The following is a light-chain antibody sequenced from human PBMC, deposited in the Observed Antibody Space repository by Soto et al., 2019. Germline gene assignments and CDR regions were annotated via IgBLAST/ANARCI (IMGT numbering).Light chain of an antibody. CDR3: QQYGSSGT. V-gene: IGKV3-20*01. CDR2: GAS. Sequence: EILLTQSPGTLSLSPGERATLSCRASQSVSNNYLAWYQQKPGQAPRLLIYGASNRATGIQDRFSGSGSGTDLTLTIRRLEPEDFAVYYCQQYGSSGTFGQGTKVDI. J-gene: IGKJ1*01. CDR1: QSVSNNY.